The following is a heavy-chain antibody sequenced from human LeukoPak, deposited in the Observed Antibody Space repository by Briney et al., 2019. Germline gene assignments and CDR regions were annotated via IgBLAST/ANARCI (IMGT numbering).Heavy chain of an antibody. J-gene: IGHJ6*02. CDR3: ARGEIGYSSSWYSLDYYGMDV. D-gene: IGHD6-13*01. Sequence: PGGSLRLSCAASGFTLNNAWMHWVRQAPGKGLEWVAVIWYDGSNKYYADSVKGRFTISRDNSKNTLYLQMNSLRAEDTAVYYCARGEIGYSSSWYSLDYYGMDVWGQGTTVTASS. CDR1: GFTLNNAW. V-gene: IGHV3-33*08. CDR2: IWYDGSNK.